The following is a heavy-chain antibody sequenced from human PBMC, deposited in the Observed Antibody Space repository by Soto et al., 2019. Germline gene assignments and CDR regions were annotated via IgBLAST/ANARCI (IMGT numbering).Heavy chain of an antibody. Sequence: QAGGSLRLSCAASGFTFSSYGMHWVRQAPGKGLEWVAVISYDGSNKYYADSVKGRFTISRDNSKNTLYLQMNSLRAEDTAVYYCAKELGWPQGSFDYWGQGTLVTVSS. V-gene: IGHV3-30*18. J-gene: IGHJ4*02. CDR2: ISYDGSNK. D-gene: IGHD1-26*01. CDR1: GFTFSSYG. CDR3: AKELGWPQGSFDY.